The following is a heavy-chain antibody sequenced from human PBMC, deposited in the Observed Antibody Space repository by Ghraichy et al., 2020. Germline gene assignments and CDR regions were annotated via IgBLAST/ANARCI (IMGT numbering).Heavy chain of an antibody. Sequence: GGSLRLSCTASRSTFRNHGMHWFRQAPGKGLEWVAVIWYDGSKQYYADSVKGRFTISRDDSKNTLYLQMKRLRVEDTAVYYCVREKNDFGDYRFDSCGQGTPIAVSS. D-gene: IGHD4-17*01. CDR3: VREKNDFGDYRFDS. V-gene: IGHV3-33*01. CDR2: IWYDGSKQ. J-gene: IGHJ4*02. CDR1: RSTFRNHG.